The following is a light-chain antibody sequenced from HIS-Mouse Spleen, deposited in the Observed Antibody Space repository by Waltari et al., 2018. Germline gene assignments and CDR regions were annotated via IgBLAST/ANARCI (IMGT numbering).Light chain of an antibody. V-gene: IGLV3-10*01. CDR1: ALPNKS. CDR3: YSTDSSGNHRV. Sequence: SYELTQPPPLSVSPGQTARITCSGTALPNKSAYSYQQKSGPAPVLVIYEDSKRPSGIPERFSGSSSGTMATLTISGAQVEDEADYYCYSTDSSGNHRVFGGGTKLTVL. CDR2: EDS. J-gene: IGLJ3*02.